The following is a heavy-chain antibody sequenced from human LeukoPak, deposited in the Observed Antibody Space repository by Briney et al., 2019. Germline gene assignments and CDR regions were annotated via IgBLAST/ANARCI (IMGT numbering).Heavy chain of an antibody. CDR1: CGSLRISSYY. V-gene: IGHV4-39*02. CDR2: IYFSGST. CDR3: ARNPYYYDSSGFH. Sequence: KPSETLSLTCSVSCGSLRISSYYWGWVRQSPGKGLEWIGSIYFSGSTYYNPSLKSRVTISIDTSKNHFSLKLSSVTAADTAVYYCARNPYYYDSSGFHWGQGTLVTVSS. D-gene: IGHD3-22*01. J-gene: IGHJ1*01.